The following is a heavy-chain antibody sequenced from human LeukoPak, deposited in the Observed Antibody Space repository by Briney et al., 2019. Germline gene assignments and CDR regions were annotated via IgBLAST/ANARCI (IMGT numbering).Heavy chain of an antibody. Sequence: GASVKLSCKASGYTFTGYYIYWVRQAPGQGLEWMGWINPNSGGTNYAQKVQGRVTMTRATSISTAYMELSRLRSEDTAVYYCEIVHASDWSFDNWGQGTMVTVSS. CDR3: EIVHASDWSFDN. D-gene: IGHD6-19*01. J-gene: IGHJ3*02. V-gene: IGHV1-2*02. CDR2: INPNSGGT. CDR1: GYTFTGYY.